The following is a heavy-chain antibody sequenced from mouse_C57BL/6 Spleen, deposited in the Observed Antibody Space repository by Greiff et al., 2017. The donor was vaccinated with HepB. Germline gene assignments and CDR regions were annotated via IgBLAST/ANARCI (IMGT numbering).Heavy chain of an antibody. CDR3: ARQGTTASFAY. V-gene: IGHV5-17*01. CDR1: GFTFSDYG. Sequence: EVMLVESGGGLVKPGGSLKLSCAASGFTFSDYGMHWVRQAPEKGLEWVAYISSGSSTIYYADTVKGRFTISRDNAKNTLFLQMTSLRSEDTAMYYCARQGTTASFAYWGQGTLVTVSA. J-gene: IGHJ3*01. CDR2: ISSGSSTI. D-gene: IGHD1-1*01.